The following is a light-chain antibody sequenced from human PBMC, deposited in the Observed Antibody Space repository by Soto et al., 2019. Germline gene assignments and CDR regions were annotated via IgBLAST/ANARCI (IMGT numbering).Light chain of an antibody. J-gene: IGLJ2*01. CDR3: SSYTSSSTLVV. Sequence: QSALTQPASVSGSPGQSITMSCTGTSSDAGGYNYVSWYQQHPGKAPKLMIYDVSNRPSGVSNRFSGSKPGNTASLTISGLQAEDEADYYCSSYTSSSTLVVFGGGTKLTVL. CDR2: DVS. CDR1: SSDAGGYNY. V-gene: IGLV2-14*01.